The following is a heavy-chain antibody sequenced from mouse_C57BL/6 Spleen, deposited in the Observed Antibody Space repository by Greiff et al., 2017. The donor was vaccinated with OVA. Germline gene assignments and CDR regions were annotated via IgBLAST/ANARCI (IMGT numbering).Heavy chain of an antibody. CDR2: IYPRSGNT. V-gene: IGHV1-81*01. CDR1: GYTFTSYG. CDR3: SSGYPAGWYFDV. Sequence: VQLQQSGAELARPGASVKLSCKASGYTFTSYGISWVKQRTGQGLEWIGEIYPRSGNTYYNEKFKGKATLTADKSSSTAYMELRSLTSEDSAVYFCSSGYPAGWYFDVWGTGTTVTVSS. J-gene: IGHJ1*03. D-gene: IGHD3-1*01.